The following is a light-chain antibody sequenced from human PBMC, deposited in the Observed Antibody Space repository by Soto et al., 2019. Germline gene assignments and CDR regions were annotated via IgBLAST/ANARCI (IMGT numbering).Light chain of an antibody. CDR2: EVS. CDR1: SSDVGSYNL. V-gene: IGLV2-23*02. J-gene: IGLJ1*01. CDR3: CSYAGSSTLRV. Sequence: QSALTQPASVSGSPGQSITISCTGTSSDVGSYNLVSWYQQHPGKAPKLMIYEVSKRPSGVSNRFSGSKSGNTASLTISGLQAEYEADYYCCSYAGSSTLRVFGTGTKVTVL.